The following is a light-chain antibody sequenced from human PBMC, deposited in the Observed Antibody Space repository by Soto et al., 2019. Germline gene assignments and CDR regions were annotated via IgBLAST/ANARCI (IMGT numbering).Light chain of an antibody. CDR3: GTWDSSLTAVV. J-gene: IGLJ2*01. CDR2: DND. Sequence: QSVLTQPPSVSAAPGQKVTFSCSGSSSNIGTNYVSWYQQLPGTAPKLLIYDNDKRPSGIPDRFSGSKSGTSATLGITGLQTGDEADYYCGTWDSSLTAVVFGGGTKVTVL. CDR1: SSNIGTNY. V-gene: IGLV1-51*01.